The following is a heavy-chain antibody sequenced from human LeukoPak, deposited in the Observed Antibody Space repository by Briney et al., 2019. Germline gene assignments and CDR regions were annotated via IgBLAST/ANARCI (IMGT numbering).Heavy chain of an antibody. V-gene: IGHV3-30*02. CDR1: GFTFSNYG. Sequence: GGSLRLSCAASGFTFSNYGMHWVRQAPGKGLEWVAVIWYDGSNKYYADSVKGRFTISRDNSKNTLYLQMNSLRAEDTAVYYCAKDGIVALDYWGQGTLVTVSS. J-gene: IGHJ4*02. D-gene: IGHD5-12*01. CDR2: IWYDGSNK. CDR3: AKDGIVALDY.